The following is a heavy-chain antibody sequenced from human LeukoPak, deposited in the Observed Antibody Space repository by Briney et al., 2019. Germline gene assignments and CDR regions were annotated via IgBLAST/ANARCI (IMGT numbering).Heavy chain of an antibody. CDR2: IEEYGSEI. D-gene: IGHD3/OR15-3a*01. Sequence: PGGSLRLSCAASGFTVSSNYMSWVRQAPGKGLEWVANIEEYGSEIYYVDSVKGRFTISRDNTKTSLYLQMNSLRAEDTAVYYCARPSFRTGSYFDHWGQGTLVTVSS. J-gene: IGHJ4*02. V-gene: IGHV3-7*01. CDR1: GFTVSSNY. CDR3: ARPSFRTGSYFDH.